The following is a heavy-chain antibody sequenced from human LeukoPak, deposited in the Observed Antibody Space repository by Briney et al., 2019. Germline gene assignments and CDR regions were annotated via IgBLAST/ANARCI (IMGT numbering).Heavy chain of an antibody. CDR2: ISSSSSPI. V-gene: IGHV3-48*04. J-gene: IGHJ4*02. CDR3: ARGYSSGRSAVDY. Sequence: GGPLRLSCAASGFTFSSYSMNWVRQAPGKGLEWVSYISSSSSPIYYADSVKGRFTISRDNAQNSLYLQMNSLRAEDTAVYYCARGYSSGRSAVDYWGQGTLVTVSS. D-gene: IGHD6-19*01. CDR1: GFTFSSYS.